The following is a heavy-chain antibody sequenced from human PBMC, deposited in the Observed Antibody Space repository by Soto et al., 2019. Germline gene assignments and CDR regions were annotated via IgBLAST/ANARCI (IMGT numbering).Heavy chain of an antibody. V-gene: IGHV1-2*02. CDR1: GYTFSDYY. D-gene: IGHD3-16*01. CDR2: MNPGSGDT. CDR3: ARMATFGSLNWFDP. J-gene: IGHJ5*02. Sequence: ASVKVSCKASGYTFSDYYIHWVRQAPGQGLEWMGWMNPGSGDTGYAQKFQGRVTMTRDISIATAYMELSSLRSDDTAIYYCARMATFGSLNWFDPWGQGTLVTVSS.